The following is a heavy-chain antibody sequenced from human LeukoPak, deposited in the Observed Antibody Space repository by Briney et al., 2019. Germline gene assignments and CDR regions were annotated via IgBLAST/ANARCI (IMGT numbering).Heavy chain of an antibody. CDR1: GGSVMGYY. Sequence: SETLSLTCSVSGGSVMGYYWGWIRQPPGKGLEWIGDVSCSGRTSYNPSLSSRLTISIDTSKNHLSLTLDSTTAADTALYYCARVVSTWSAFDRWGQGTMVIVSS. J-gene: IGHJ3*02. D-gene: IGHD6-13*01. CDR2: VSCSGRT. CDR3: ARVVSTWSAFDR. V-gene: IGHV4-59*02.